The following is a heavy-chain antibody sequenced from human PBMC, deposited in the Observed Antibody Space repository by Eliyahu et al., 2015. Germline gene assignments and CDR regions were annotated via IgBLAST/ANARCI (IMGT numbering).Heavy chain of an antibody. Sequence: KPSETLSLTCTVSGGSISSYYWSWIRQPPGKGLEWIGYMYQSGSTNYNPSLKRRVTISVDTSKNQFSLKLSSVTAADTAVYYCARGDFGDYYYYYGMDVWGQGTTVTVSS. CDR1: GGSISSYY. V-gene: IGHV4-59*01. D-gene: IGHD3-10*01. J-gene: IGHJ6*02. CDR2: MYQSGST. CDR3: ARGDFGDYYYYYGMDV.